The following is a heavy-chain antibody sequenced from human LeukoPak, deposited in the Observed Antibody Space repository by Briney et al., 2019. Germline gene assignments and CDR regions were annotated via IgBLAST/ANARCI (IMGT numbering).Heavy chain of an antibody. D-gene: IGHD4-17*01. V-gene: IGHV1-69*04. Sequence: ASVNVSCKASGGTFSSYAISWVRQAPGQGLEWMGRIIPILGIANYAQKFQGRVTITADKSTSTAYMELSSLRSEDTAVYYCAREDGSTTNWFDPWGQGTLVTVSS. J-gene: IGHJ5*02. CDR2: IIPILGIA. CDR3: AREDGSTTNWFDP. CDR1: GGTFSSYA.